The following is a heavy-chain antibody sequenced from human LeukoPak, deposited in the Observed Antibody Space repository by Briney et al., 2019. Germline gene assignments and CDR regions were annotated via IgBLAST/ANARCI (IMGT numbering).Heavy chain of an antibody. Sequence: PSETLSLTCTVSGYSISRGYSWGWIRQPPGKGLEWIGSIYYSGSTYYNPSLKSRVTISVDTSKNQFSLKLSSVTAADTAVYYCARARFGEFDPWGQGTLVTVSS. J-gene: IGHJ5*02. D-gene: IGHD3-10*01. CDR3: ARARFGEFDP. CDR1: GYSISRGYS. CDR2: IYYSGST. V-gene: IGHV4-38-2*02.